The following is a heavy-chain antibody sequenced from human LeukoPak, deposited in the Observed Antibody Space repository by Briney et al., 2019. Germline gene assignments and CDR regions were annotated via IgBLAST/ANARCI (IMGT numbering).Heavy chain of an antibody. CDR1: GGSFSGYY. Sequence: SETLSLTCAVYGGSFSGYYWSWIRQPPGKGLEWIGEINHSGSTNYNPSLKSRVTISVDTSKDQFSLKLSSVTAADTAVYYCARSYHSWNYYMDVWGKGTTVTVSS. CDR3: ARSYHSWNYYMDV. V-gene: IGHV4-34*01. CDR2: INHSGST. D-gene: IGHD1-20*01. J-gene: IGHJ6*03.